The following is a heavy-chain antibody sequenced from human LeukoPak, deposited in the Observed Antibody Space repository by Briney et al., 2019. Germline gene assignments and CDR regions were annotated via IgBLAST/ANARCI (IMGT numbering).Heavy chain of an antibody. V-gene: IGHV3-7*01. CDR3: ARDRRGVGYRPHYYQYYYMDV. CDR1: GFTFNSYW. J-gene: IGHJ6*03. CDR2: IKQDGSEK. D-gene: IGHD5-24*01. Sequence: GGSLRLSCAASGFTFNSYWMTWVRQAPGKGLEWVANIKQDGSEKYYVDSVKGRFTISRDNAKNSLYLQMNSLRAEDTAVYYCARDRRGVGYRPHYYQYYYMDVWGKGTTVTVSS.